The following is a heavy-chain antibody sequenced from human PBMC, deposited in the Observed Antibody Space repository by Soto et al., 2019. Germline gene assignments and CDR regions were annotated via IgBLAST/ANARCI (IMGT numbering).Heavy chain of an antibody. Sequence: PGGSLRLSCAASGFTFSSYWMTWARQVPGQGLEWVANIKQDGGEKYYVDSVKGRFTISRDNAKNSLYLQMNSLRAEDTAIYYCARDLSPEYRSVWYDAFDIWGQGTMVTVSS. CDR2: IKQDGGEK. CDR1: GFTFSSYW. CDR3: ARDLSPEYRSVWYDAFDI. D-gene: IGHD6-19*01. V-gene: IGHV3-7*03. J-gene: IGHJ3*02.